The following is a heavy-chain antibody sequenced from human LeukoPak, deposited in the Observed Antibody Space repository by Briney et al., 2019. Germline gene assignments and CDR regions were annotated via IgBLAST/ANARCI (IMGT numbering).Heavy chain of an antibody. D-gene: IGHD1-1*01. CDR3: AKEGDWNDVTLMDV. CDR1: GFIFSLYG. CDR2: IRSDGSIK. V-gene: IGHV3-30*02. J-gene: IGHJ6*03. Sequence: GGSLRLSCASSGFIFSLYGMHWARQAPGKGLEWVAFIRSDGSIKYYADSVKGRFTISRDNSKNTLYLQMNSLRAADTAVYYCAKEGDWNDVTLMDVWGKGTTVTISS.